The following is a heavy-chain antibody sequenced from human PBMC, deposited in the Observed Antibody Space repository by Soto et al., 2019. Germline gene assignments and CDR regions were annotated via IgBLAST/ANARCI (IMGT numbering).Heavy chain of an antibody. V-gene: IGHV3-9*01. CDR1: GFTFDDYA. Sequence: PGGSLRLSCAASGFTFDDYAMHWVRQAPGKGLEWVSGISWNSGSIGYADSVKGRFTISRDNAKNSLYLQMNSLRAEDTALYYCAKDTHYRGFDYWGQGTLVTVSS. CDR3: AKDTHYRGFDY. CDR2: ISWNSGSI. D-gene: IGHD1-26*01. J-gene: IGHJ4*02.